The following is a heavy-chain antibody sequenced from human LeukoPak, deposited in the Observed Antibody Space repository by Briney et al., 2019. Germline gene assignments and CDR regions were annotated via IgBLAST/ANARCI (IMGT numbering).Heavy chain of an antibody. CDR3: ARVNSGLDAFDI. CDR2: VSGSGGST. CDR1: GFTFSSYA. D-gene: IGHD1-26*01. J-gene: IGHJ3*02. V-gene: IGHV3-23*01. Sequence: GGSLRPSWAAAGFTFSSYAMSWVSQAQGKGREWVSTVSGSGGSTYYADSVKGRFIISRDDSKDTLYLQMNRLRAEDTAVYYCARVNSGLDAFDIWGQGTMVTVSS.